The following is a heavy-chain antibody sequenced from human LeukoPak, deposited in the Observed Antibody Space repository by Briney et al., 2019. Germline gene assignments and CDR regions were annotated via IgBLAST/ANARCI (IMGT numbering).Heavy chain of an antibody. J-gene: IGHJ3*02. CDR1: GFTFSSYA. D-gene: IGHD2-15*01. Sequence: GGSLRLSCAASGFTFSSYAMSWVRQAPGKGLEWVANIKQDGSEKYYVDSVKGRFTISRDNAKNSLYLQMNSLRAEDTALYHCARVVVATRNAFDIWGQGTMVTVSS. CDR3: ARVVVATRNAFDI. CDR2: IKQDGSEK. V-gene: IGHV3-7*03.